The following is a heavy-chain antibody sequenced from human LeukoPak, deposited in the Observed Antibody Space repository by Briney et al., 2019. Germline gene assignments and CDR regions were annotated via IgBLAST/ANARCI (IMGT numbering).Heavy chain of an antibody. D-gene: IGHD3-22*01. CDR1: GLTFSTYS. Sequence: GGSLRLSCAASGLTFSTYSMMWVRQAPGKGLEWVSSISTSGTIYYADSVKGRFTISRDNAKNSLYLQMNSLRAEDTAVYYCARGHYYDSSGYDYWGQGTLVTVSS. CDR2: ISTSGTI. J-gene: IGHJ4*02. CDR3: ARGHYYDSSGYDY. V-gene: IGHV3-69-1*02.